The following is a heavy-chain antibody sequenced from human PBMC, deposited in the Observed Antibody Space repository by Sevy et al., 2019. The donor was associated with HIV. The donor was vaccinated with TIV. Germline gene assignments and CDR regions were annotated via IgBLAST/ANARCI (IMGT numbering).Heavy chain of an antibody. V-gene: IGHV4-39*01. CDR2: IYYSGST. D-gene: IGHD3-16*02. Sequence: SETLSLTYTVSGGSISSSSYYWGWIRQPPGKGLEWLGSIYYSGSTYYNPSLKSRVTMSVDTSKNQFSLNLSSVTAADTAVYYCARRLYGFDYWGQGTLVTVSS. CDR1: GGSISSSSYY. CDR3: ARRLYGFDY. J-gene: IGHJ4*02.